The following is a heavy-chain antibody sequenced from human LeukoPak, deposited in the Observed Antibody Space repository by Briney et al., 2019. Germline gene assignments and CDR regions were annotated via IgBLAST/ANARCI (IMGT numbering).Heavy chain of an antibody. V-gene: IGHV4-34*01. D-gene: IGHD3-22*01. CDR3: ARQRHIYDSSGRDAFDI. J-gene: IGHJ3*02. Sequence: SETLSLTCAVYGESLNRHYWSWIRQPPGKGLEWIGSIYYSGSTYYNPSLKSRVTISVDTSKNQFSLKLSSVTAADTAVYYCARQRHIYDSSGRDAFDIWGQGTMVTVSS. CDR2: IYYSGST. CDR1: GESLNRHY.